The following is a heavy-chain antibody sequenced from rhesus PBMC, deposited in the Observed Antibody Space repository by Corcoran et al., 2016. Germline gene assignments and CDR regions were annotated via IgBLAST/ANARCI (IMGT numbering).Heavy chain of an antibody. D-gene: IGHD4-29*01. CDR2: MNGKSGGS. CDR3: ARGVYGP. J-gene: IGHJ4*01. V-gene: IGHV4-106*01. CDR1: GGSVSGDYY. Sequence: QVQLQESGPGLVKPSDTLSLTCAVPGGSVSGDYYWSWIRQPPGTGLEWIGYMNGKSGGSNNNPSLKKRVTMSIDPSKSHFSLRLSSLTAADTAVYYCARGVYGPWGQGVLVTVSS.